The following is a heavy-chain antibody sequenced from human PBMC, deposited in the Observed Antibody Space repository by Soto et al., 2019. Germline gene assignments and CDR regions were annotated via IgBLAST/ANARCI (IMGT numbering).Heavy chain of an antibody. CDR1: GGTFSSYA. CDR2: IIPIFGTA. V-gene: IGHV1-69*13. D-gene: IGHD5-18*01. J-gene: IGHJ4*02. CDR3: ASGIQLWLRRINNGYSG. Sequence: SVKVSFKASGGTFSSYAISWVRQAPGQGLEWMGGIIPIFGTANYAQKFQGRVAITADESTNTVYMELSSLRSEDTAVYFCASGIQLWLRRINNGYSGWGQGTLVTVSS.